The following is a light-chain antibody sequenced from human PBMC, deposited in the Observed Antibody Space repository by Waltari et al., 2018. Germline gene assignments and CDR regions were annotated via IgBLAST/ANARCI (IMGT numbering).Light chain of an antibody. Sequence: SVLTQSPSTSGTPGQRVTISCSGSSSNIGRNSVNWYQQVPGTAPKPLLYRNNRRPSGVPDRFSGSKSGTSASLAISGLQSEDEADYYCAAWDDSLNGVVFGGGTKLTVL. CDR2: RNN. CDR1: SSNIGRNS. V-gene: IGLV1-44*01. CDR3: AAWDDSLNGVV. J-gene: IGLJ2*01.